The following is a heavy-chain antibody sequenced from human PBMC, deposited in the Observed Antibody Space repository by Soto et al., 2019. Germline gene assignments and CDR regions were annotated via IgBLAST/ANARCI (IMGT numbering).Heavy chain of an antibody. J-gene: IGHJ5*02. CDR2: IYWDDDK. V-gene: IGHV2-5*02. Sequence: QITLEESGPPLVKPTQTLTLTCAFSGFSLNTNGAGVGWIRQPPGKALEWLALIYWDDDKRYSPSLKNRLSIIKDDSKNLVCLIMTNLDPVDTATYYCVHRDPQYRDDWNGGWFGPWGQGTLVTVSS. CDR1: GFSLNTNGAG. D-gene: IGHD1-1*01. CDR3: VHRDPQYRDDWNGGWFGP.